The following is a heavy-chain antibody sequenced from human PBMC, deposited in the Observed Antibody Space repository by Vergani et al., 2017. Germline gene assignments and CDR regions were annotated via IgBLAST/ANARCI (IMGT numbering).Heavy chain of an antibody. CDR3: AREGESEDYYYYMDV. J-gene: IGHJ6*03. CDR1: GGSISSYY. D-gene: IGHD3-10*01. V-gene: IGHV4-59*01. Sequence: QVQLQESGPGLVKPSETLSLTCTVSGGSISSYYWSWIRQPPGKGLEWIGYIYYSGSTNYNPSLKSRVTISVDTSKNQFSLKLSSVTAADTAVYYCAREGESEDYYYYMDVWGKGTTVTVS. CDR2: IYYSGST.